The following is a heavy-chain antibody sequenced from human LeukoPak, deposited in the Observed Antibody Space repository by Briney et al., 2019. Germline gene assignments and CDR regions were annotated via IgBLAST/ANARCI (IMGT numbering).Heavy chain of an antibody. CDR1: GGSISSGAYY. J-gene: IGHJ4*02. V-gene: IGHV4-31*03. Sequence: SRTLSLTCTVSGGSISSGAYYWRWIRQPPGEGLEWIGYIYYSGRTYYNPSLKSRVTISVGTSTNQFSLKLTSVTAADTAVFYCARCDGYYFDYWGQGTLVTVSS. D-gene: IGHD2-21*02. CDR3: ARCDGYYFDY. CDR2: IYYSGRT.